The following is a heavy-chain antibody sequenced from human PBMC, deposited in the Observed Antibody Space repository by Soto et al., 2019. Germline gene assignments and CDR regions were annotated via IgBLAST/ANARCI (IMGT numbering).Heavy chain of an antibody. J-gene: IGHJ5*02. CDR3: ARGYTFPFDP. CDR1: GYTFTSYG. D-gene: IGHD1-26*01. V-gene: IGHV1-18*01. Sequence: ASVKVSCKASGYTFTSYGISWVRQAPGQGLEWMGWINAYNGNTNYSQKFQGRVTMTRDTSASTAYMELSSLRSDDTAVYYCARGYTFPFDPWGQGTLVTVSS. CDR2: INAYNGNT.